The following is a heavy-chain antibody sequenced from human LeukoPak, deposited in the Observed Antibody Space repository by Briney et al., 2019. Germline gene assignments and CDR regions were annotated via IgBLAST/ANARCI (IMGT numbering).Heavy chain of an antibody. CDR3: ARDFSGSTGYFDY. CDR2: ISGSGGTT. CDR1: GFTFSSYG. D-gene: IGHD1-26*01. J-gene: IGHJ4*02. Sequence: QSWGSLRLSCAASGFTFSSYGMSWVRQAPGKGLEWVSAISGSGGTTYYADSVKGRFTISRDNSKNTLHLQMNSLRAEDTAVYYCARDFSGSTGYFDYWGQGTLVTVSS. V-gene: IGHV3-23*01.